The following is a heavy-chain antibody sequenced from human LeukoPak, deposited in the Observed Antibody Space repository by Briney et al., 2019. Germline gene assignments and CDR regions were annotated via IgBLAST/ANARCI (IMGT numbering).Heavy chain of an antibody. CDR2: IIPIFGTA. D-gene: IGHD2-21*01. CDR1: GGTFSSYA. J-gene: IGHJ3*02. V-gene: IGHV1-69*01. CDR3: ARCEPNVVGGGAFDI. Sequence: SVKVSCKASGGTFSSYAISWVRQAPGQGLEWMGGIIPIFGTANYAQKFQGRVTITADESTSTAYMELSSLRSEDTAVYYCARCEPNVVGGGAFDIWGQGTMVTVSS.